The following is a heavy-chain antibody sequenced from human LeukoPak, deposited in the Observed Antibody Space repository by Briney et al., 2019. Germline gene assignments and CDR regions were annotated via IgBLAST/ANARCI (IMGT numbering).Heavy chain of an antibody. CDR3: AKDSGPYTSGYYGH. D-gene: IGHD3-22*01. V-gene: IGHV3-23*01. CDR2: ISGGGGTT. Sequence: PGGSLRLSCAASGFTFSSYAMSWVRQAPGKRLEWVSAISGGGGTTYYADPVKGRFTISRDNSKNTLFLQMNSLRAEDTAVYYCAKDSGPYTSGYYGHWGQGTLVTVSS. CDR1: GFTFSSYA. J-gene: IGHJ4*02.